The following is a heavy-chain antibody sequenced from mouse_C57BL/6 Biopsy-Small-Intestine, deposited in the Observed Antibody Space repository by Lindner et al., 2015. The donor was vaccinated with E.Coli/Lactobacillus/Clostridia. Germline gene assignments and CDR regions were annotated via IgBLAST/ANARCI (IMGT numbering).Heavy chain of an antibody. Sequence: VQLQESGPVLVRPGASVKMSCKASGYTFTDYYMNWVKQSHGKSLEWIGVINPYNGGTSYNQKFKGKATLTVDKSSSTAYMELNSLTSEDSAVHCCARSRDYHGSSYGAWGQGTLATVSA. CDR3: ARSRDYHGSSYGA. D-gene: IGHD1-1*01. CDR2: INPYNGGT. CDR1: GYTFTDYY. J-gene: IGHJ3*01. V-gene: IGHV1-19*01.